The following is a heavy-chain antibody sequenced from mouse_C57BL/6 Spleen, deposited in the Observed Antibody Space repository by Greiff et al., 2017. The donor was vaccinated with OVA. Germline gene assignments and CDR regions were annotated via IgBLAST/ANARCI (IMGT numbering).Heavy chain of an antibody. D-gene: IGHD1-1*01. CDR3: TGRDYCGSKDWFAY. CDR1: GYTFTDYE. Sequence: QVQLQQSGAELVRPGASVTLSCKASGYTFTDYEMHWVKQTPVHGLEWIGAIDPETGGTAYNQKFKGKAILTADKSSSTAYMELRSLTSEDSAVYYCTGRDYCGSKDWFAYWGQGTLVTVSA. J-gene: IGHJ3*01. V-gene: IGHV1-15*01. CDR2: IDPETGGT.